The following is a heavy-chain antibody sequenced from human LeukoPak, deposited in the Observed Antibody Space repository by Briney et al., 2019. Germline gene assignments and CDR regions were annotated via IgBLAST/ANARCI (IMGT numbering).Heavy chain of an antibody. V-gene: IGHV3-23*01. CDR1: GFTFSSYA. J-gene: IGHJ6*03. CDR3: AKDYGDYYYYYYYMDV. D-gene: IGHD4-17*01. CDR2: ISGSGGST. Sequence: PGGSLRLSCAASGFTFSSYAMSWVRQAPGKGLEWVSAISGSGGSTYYADSVKGRFTISRDNSKNTLYLQMNSLRAEDTAVYCCAKDYGDYYYYYYYMDVWGKGTTVTVSS.